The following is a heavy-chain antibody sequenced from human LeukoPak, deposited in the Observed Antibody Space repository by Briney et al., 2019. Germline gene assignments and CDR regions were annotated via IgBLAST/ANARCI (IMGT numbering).Heavy chain of an antibody. Sequence: RGSLRLSCAASGFTFRSYWIHWVRQAPGKGLVWVSRIISDVSSTSYADSVKGRFTISRDNAKNTLYLQMNSLRAEDTAVYYCARDDVDCYYGMDVWGQGTTVTVSS. V-gene: IGHV3-74*01. CDR2: IISDVSST. J-gene: IGHJ6*02. CDR3: ARDDVDCYYGMDV. D-gene: IGHD3-10*02. CDR1: GFTFRSYW.